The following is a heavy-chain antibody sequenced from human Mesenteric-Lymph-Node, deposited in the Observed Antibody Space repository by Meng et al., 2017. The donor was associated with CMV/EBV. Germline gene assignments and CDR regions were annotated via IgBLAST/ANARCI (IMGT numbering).Heavy chain of an antibody. Sequence: KVFCKASGYTFTSHAMDWVRQAPGQGLEWMGWLNTNTGNPTYPQGFAGRFVFSLDTSVSTAYLQISSLKAEDTAVYYCARGGNSGSYPWGQGTLVTVSS. J-gene: IGHJ5*02. CDR1: GYTFTSHA. D-gene: IGHD3-10*01. CDR2: LNTNTGNP. V-gene: IGHV7-4-1*02. CDR3: ARGGNSGSYP.